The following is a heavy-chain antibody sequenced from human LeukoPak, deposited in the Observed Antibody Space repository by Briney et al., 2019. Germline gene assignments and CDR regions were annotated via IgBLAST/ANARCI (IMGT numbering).Heavy chain of an antibody. V-gene: IGHV3-23*01. CDR1: GFTFSSYA. CDR3: AKDRRTDYRGAWY. J-gene: IGHJ4*02. D-gene: IGHD6-19*01. CDR2: ISGSGGST. Sequence: GGSLRLSCAASGFTFSSYAMTWVRQAPGKGLEWVSTISGSGGSTHYADSAKGRFTISRDNSKNTLYLQMNSLRAGDTAVYCCAKDRRTDYRGAWYWGQGTLVSVSS.